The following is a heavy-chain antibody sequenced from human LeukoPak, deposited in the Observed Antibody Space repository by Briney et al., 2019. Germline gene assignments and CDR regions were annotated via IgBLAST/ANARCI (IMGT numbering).Heavy chain of an antibody. V-gene: IGHV3-23*01. CDR3: ASAYYGSGSYIGTIDY. CDR2: ISGSGGST. D-gene: IGHD3-10*01. Sequence: PGGSLRLSCAASGFTFSSYALSWVRQAPGKGLEWVSAISGSGGSTYYADSVKGRFTISRDNSKNTVYLQMNSLRAEDTAVYYCASAYYGSGSYIGTIDYWGQGTLVTVSS. CDR1: GFTFSSYA. J-gene: IGHJ4*02.